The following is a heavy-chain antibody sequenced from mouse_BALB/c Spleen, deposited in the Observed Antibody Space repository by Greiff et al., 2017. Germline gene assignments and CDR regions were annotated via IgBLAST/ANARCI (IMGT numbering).Heavy chain of an antibody. CDR3: ARSGDGYPAY. D-gene: IGHD2-3*01. V-gene: IGHV1-67*01. J-gene: IGHJ3*01. Sequence: VKLMESGPELVRPGVSVKISCKGSGYTFTDYAMHWVKQSHAKSLEWIGVISTYYGNTNYNQKFKGKATMTVDKSSSTAYMELARLTSEDSAIYYCARSGDGYPAYWGQGTLVTVSA. CDR1: GYTFTDYA. CDR2: ISTYYGNT.